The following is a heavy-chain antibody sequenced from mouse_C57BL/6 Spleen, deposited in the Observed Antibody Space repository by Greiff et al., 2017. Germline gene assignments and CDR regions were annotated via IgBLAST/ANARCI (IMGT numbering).Heavy chain of an antibody. CDR2: IDPENGDT. D-gene: IGHD2-4*01. V-gene: IGHV14-4*01. Sequence: EVQLQQSGAELVRPGASVKLSCTASGFNIKDDYMHWVKQRPEQGLEWIGWIDPENGDTEYASKFQGKATITADTSSNTAYLQLRSLTSEDTAVYYCTPFDYDEAYWGQGTLVTVSA. CDR3: TPFDYDEAY. J-gene: IGHJ3*01. CDR1: GFNIKDDY.